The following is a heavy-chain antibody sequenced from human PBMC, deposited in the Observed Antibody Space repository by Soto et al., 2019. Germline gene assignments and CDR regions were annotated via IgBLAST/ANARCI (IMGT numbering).Heavy chain of an antibody. CDR3: ARSPRGKMVRGVKYFDY. Sequence: QLQLQESGPGLVKPSETLSLTCTVSGGSISSSSYYWGWIRQPPGKGLEWIGSIYYSGSTYYNPSVKSRVTISVDTSKNQFSLKLSSVTAADTAVYYCARSPRGKMVRGVKYFDYCGQGTLVTVSS. CDR1: GGSISSSSYY. J-gene: IGHJ4*02. V-gene: IGHV4-39*01. CDR2: IYYSGST. D-gene: IGHD3-10*01.